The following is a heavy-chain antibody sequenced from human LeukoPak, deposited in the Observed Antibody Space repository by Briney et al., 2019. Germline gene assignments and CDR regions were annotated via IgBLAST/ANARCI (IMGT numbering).Heavy chain of an antibody. Sequence: ASVKVSCKASGYTFTGYDINWVRQATGQGLEWMGWMNPNSGNTGYAQKFQGRVTMTRNTSISTAYMELSSLRSEDTAVYYCARGVEPAARYYYYMDVWGKGTTVTVSS. D-gene: IGHD2-2*01. CDR3: ARGVEPAARYYYYMDV. J-gene: IGHJ6*03. CDR1: GYTFTGYD. V-gene: IGHV1-8*01. CDR2: MNPNSGNT.